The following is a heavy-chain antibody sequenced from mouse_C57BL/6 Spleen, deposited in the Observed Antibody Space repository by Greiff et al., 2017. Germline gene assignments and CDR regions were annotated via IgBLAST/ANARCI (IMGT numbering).Heavy chain of an antibody. CDR3: TRDGNWYFDV. J-gene: IGHJ1*03. Sequence: EVMLVESGEGLVKPGGSLKLSCAASGFTFSSYAMSWVRQTPETRLEWVAYISSGGDYIYYADTVQGRFTISRDNARNTLYLQMSSLKSEDTAMYYCTRDGNWYFDVWGTGTTVTVSS. V-gene: IGHV5-9-1*02. CDR2: ISSGGDYI. D-gene: IGHD2-3*01. CDR1: GFTFSSYA.